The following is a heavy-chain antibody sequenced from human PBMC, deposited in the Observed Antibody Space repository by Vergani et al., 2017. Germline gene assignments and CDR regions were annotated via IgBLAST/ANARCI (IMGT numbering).Heavy chain of an antibody. CDR3: ARRSGGYYSGGKVHPLRTAFDV. D-gene: IGHD2-15*01. J-gene: IGHJ3*01. Sequence: QVQLQASGPGRVKPSQTLSLTCTMSGGSISAGYYFWSWIRQPAGKGLEWLGHISASGNASHSPSLKTRVSMSVDTSKNNFSLTVTSVTAADTAIYFCARRSGGYYSGGKVHPLRTAFDVWGHGTVVTVSS. CDR2: ISASGNA. V-gene: IGHV4-61*02. CDR1: GGSISAGYYF.